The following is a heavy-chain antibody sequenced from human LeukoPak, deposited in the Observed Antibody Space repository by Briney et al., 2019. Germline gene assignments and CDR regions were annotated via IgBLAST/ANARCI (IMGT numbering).Heavy chain of an antibody. CDR1: GFTFSSYE. V-gene: IGHV3-48*03. J-gene: IGHJ6*04. CDR3: AELGITMIGGV. Sequence: GGSLRLSCAASGFTFSSYEMNWVRQAPGKGLEWISYISSSSSITSYADSVKGRFTISRDNAKNSLYLQMNSLRAEDTAVYYCAELGITMIGGVWGKGTTVTISS. D-gene: IGHD3-10*02. CDR2: ISSSSSIT.